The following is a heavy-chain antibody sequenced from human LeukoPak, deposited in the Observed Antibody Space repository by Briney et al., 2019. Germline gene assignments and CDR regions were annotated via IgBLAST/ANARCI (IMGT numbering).Heavy chain of an antibody. J-gene: IGHJ3*01. CDR3: AREVYSYSWYPHRGGFDF. CDR1: GFTFSTYS. V-gene: IGHV3-21*01. CDR2: ISSSSTYI. D-gene: IGHD6-13*01. Sequence: GGSLRLSCAASGFTFSTYSMSWVRQAPGKGLEWVSSISSSSTYIYYVDSVKGRFTISRDDAKNSLYLQMNSLRADDTAVYCCAREVYSYSWYPHRGGFDFWGQGTMVTVSS.